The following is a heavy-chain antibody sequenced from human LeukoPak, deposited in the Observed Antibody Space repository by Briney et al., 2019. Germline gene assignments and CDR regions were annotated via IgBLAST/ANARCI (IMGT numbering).Heavy chain of an antibody. J-gene: IGHJ4*02. CDR3: ARDRATVVTPIDY. D-gene: IGHD4-23*01. V-gene: IGHV3-7*01. CDR1: GFTFSSYW. Sequence: GGSLRLSCAASGFTFSSYWMSWVRQAPGKGLEWVANIKQDGSEKYYVDSVKGRFTISRDNSKNTLYLQMNSLRAEDTAVYYCARDRATVVTPIDYWGQGTLVTVSS. CDR2: IKQDGSEK.